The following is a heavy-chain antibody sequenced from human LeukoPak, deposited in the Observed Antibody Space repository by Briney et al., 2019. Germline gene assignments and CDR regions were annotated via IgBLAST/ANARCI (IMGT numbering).Heavy chain of an antibody. CDR1: GFTFSSYG. Sequence: GGSLRLSCAASGFTFSSYGMSWVRQAPGKGLEWVSAISGSGGSTYYADSVKGRFTISRDNSKNTLYLQMNSLRAEGTAVYYCASLPAAIVGTLGYYFDYWGQGTLVTVSS. CDR2: ISGSGGST. V-gene: IGHV3-23*01. J-gene: IGHJ4*02. CDR3: ASLPAAIVGTLGYYFDY. D-gene: IGHD2-2*01.